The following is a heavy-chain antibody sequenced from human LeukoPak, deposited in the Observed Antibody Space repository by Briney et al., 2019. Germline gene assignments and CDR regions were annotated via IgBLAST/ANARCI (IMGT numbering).Heavy chain of an antibody. J-gene: IGHJ4*02. V-gene: IGHV4-4*02. CDR3: ARELLGAPTPGAY. Sequence: SETLSLTCALSTVSHSSGNWWSWVRPPPGKGLEWIGEVHKTGKTNYNPSLKTRVTISIDASKNQLSLELTSVTAADAAVYYCARELLGAPTPGAYWGQGTRVTVSS. D-gene: IGHD7-27*01. CDR1: TVSHSSGNW. CDR2: VHKTGKT.